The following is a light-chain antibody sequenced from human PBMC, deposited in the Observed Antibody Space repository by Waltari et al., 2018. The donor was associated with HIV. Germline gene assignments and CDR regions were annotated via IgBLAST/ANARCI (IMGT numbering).Light chain of an antibody. Sequence: SSELTQDPDVSVALGPTLKITCQGDSLSSYYANWYQQKPGQAPGLVLHGKNSRPSGVPDRFSGSTSGSTASLTITGAQAEDEAVYHCHSRDSSGYSYVFGNGTQVTVL. CDR2: GKN. CDR3: HSRDSSGYSYV. V-gene: IGLV3-19*01. CDR1: SLSSYY. J-gene: IGLJ1*01.